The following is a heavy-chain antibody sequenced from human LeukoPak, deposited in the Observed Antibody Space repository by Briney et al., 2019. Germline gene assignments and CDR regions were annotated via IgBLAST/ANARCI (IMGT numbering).Heavy chain of an antibody. J-gene: IGHJ5*02. CDR2: IIPIFGTA. Sequence: SVKVSCKASGGTFSSYAISWVRQAPGQGLEWMGGIIPIFGTANYAQKFQGRVTITTDESTSTAYMELSSLRSEDTAVYYCARAFGSSGWNPDVGWFDPWGQGTLVTVS. V-gene: IGHV1-69*05. D-gene: IGHD6-19*01. CDR3: ARAFGSSGWNPDVGWFDP. CDR1: GGTFSSYA.